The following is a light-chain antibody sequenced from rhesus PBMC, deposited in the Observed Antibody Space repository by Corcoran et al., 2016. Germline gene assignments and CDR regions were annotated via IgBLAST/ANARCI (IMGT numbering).Light chain of an antibody. V-gene: IGKV1S14*01. CDR1: QGISHY. Sequence: DIQMTQSPSSLSAYVGDTVNITCRASQGISHYLDWYQQKTGKAPKPLFYYASHLERGVPSRFSGSGSWTDFTLTISSLQPEDFAIYYCQQHNSYPWTFGQGTKVEIK. CDR2: YAS. J-gene: IGKJ1*01. CDR3: QQHNSYPWT.